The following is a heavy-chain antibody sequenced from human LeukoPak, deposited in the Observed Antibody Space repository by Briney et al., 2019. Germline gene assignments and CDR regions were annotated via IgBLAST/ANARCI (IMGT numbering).Heavy chain of an antibody. CDR2: IAYVGTT. D-gene: IGHD7-27*01. CDR1: GVSITTSPYW. J-gene: IGHJ4*02. CDR3: ARAPPWALDF. V-gene: IGHV4-4*02. Sequence: SETLSLTCTVSGVSITTSPYWWTWVRQPPGKGLEWIGEIAYVGTTKYSPSLRGRVTISADESLNQVSLTINSVTAADTAVYFCARAPPWALDFWGPGTLATVSS.